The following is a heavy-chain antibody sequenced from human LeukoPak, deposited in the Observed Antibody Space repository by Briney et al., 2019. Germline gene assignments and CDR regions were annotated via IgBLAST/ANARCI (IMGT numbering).Heavy chain of an antibody. Sequence: ASVKVSCKASGYTFTSYDINWVRQATGQGLEWMGWMNPNSGNTGYAQKFQGRVTMTRNISISTAYMELSSLRSEDTAVYYCARSVEQWLVYNWFDPWGQGTLVTVSS. J-gene: IGHJ5*02. CDR1: GYTFTSYD. CDR3: ARSVEQWLVYNWFDP. CDR2: MNPNSGNT. V-gene: IGHV1-8*01. D-gene: IGHD6-19*01.